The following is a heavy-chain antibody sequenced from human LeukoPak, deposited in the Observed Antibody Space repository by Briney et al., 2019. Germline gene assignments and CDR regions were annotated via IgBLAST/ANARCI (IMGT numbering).Heavy chain of an antibody. CDR3: ARAGTIFGVVTFDY. D-gene: IGHD3-3*01. CDR1: GFTFSDYY. J-gene: IGHJ4*02. Sequence: KSGGSLRLSCAASGFTFSDYYMSWIRQAPGKGLEWVSHISSSGSTIYYADSVKGRFTISRDNAKNSLYLQMNSLRAEDTAVYYCARAGTIFGVVTFDYWGQGTLVTVSS. V-gene: IGHV3-11*01. CDR2: ISSSGSTI.